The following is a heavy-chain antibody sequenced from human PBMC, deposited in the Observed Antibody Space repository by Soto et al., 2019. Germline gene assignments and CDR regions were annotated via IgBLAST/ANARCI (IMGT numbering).Heavy chain of an antibody. J-gene: IGHJ6*03. CDR3: ASGPVDTAMVYYYYYMDV. Sequence: ASVKVSCKASGYTFTSYGISWVRQAPGQGLEWMGWISAYNGDTNYAQKLQGRVTMTTDTSTSTAYMELRSLRAEDTAVYYCASGPVDTAMVYYYYYMDVWGKGTTVTVSS. D-gene: IGHD5-18*01. V-gene: IGHV1-18*01. CDR1: GYTFTSYG. CDR2: ISAYNGDT.